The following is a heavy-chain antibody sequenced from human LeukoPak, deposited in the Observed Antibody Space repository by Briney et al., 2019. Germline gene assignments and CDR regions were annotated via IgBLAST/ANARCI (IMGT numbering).Heavy chain of an antibody. CDR2: IYPGDSDT. V-gene: IGHV5-51*01. Sequence: GESLKISCKGSGYSFNSYWIGWVRQMPGKGLEWMGIIYPGDSDTRYSPSFQGQVTIPADKSISTAYLQWSSLKASDTAMYYCARPREEGTAMGLRAFDIWGQGTMVTVSS. J-gene: IGHJ3*02. CDR3: ARPREEGTAMGLRAFDI. D-gene: IGHD5-18*01. CDR1: GYSFNSYW.